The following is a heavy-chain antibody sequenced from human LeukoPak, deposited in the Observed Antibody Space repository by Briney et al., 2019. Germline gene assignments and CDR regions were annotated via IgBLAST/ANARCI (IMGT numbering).Heavy chain of an antibody. CDR1: GFTVSSNY. CDR2: IYSGGNK. V-gene: IGHV3-53*01. D-gene: IGHD6-19*01. Sequence: PGGSLRLSCAASGFTVSSNYMSWVRQAPGKGLEWVSVIYSGGNKYYADSVKGRFTISRDNSKNTLYLQMNSLRAGDTAVYYCARGSVAGNHAFDIWGQGTVVTVSS. J-gene: IGHJ3*02. CDR3: ARGSVAGNHAFDI.